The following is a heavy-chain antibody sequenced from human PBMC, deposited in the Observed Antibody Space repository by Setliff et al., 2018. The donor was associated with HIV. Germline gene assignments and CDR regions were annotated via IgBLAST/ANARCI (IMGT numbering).Heavy chain of an antibody. D-gene: IGHD3-10*01. CDR1: GYTFSNYY. CDR2: INPSAVT. Sequence: ASVKVSCKASGYTFSNYYIHWVRQAPGQGLEWMGIINPSAVTSYGQKFQGRLTVTRDTSTSTVYMDLSSLRSEDTAVYYCARGTDGDYYYYMDVWGKGTTVTVSS. J-gene: IGHJ6*03. V-gene: IGHV1-46*01. CDR3: ARGTDGDYYYYMDV.